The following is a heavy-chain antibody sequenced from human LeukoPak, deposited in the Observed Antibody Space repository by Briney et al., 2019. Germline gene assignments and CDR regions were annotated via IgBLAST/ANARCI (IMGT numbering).Heavy chain of an antibody. J-gene: IGHJ5*02. CDR2: IYYSGST. CDR1: GGSISSSSYY. D-gene: IGHD6-19*01. V-gene: IGHV4-39*01. Sequence: SSETLSLTCTVSGGSISSSSYYWGWIRQPPGKGLEWIGSIYYSGSTYYNPSLKSRVTISVDTSKNQFSLKLSSVTAADTAVYYCARRVQWLTWYNWFDPWGQGTLVTVSS. CDR3: ARRVQWLTWYNWFDP.